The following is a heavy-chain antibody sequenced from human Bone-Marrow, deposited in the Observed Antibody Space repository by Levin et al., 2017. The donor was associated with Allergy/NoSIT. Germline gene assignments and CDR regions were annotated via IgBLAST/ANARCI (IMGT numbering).Heavy chain of an antibody. Sequence: PGGSLRLSCAASGFTFSSYAMSWVRQAPGKGLEWVSAISGSGGSTYYADSVKGRFTISRDNSKNTLYLQMNSLRAEDTAVYYCAKEDGVWGSLGGESTFDYWGQGTLVTVSS. CDR3: AKEDGVWGSLGGESTFDY. D-gene: IGHD3-16*01. CDR1: GFTFSSYA. V-gene: IGHV3-23*01. CDR2: ISGSGGST. J-gene: IGHJ4*02.